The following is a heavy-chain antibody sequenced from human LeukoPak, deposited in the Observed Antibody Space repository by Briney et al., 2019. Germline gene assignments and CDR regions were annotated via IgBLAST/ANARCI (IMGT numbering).Heavy chain of an antibody. J-gene: IGHJ5*02. CDR2: ITTGGRTM. Sequence: SGGSLRLSCAASGITLSDHYMSWIRQAPGKGPEGVSYITTGGRTMYYADSVRGRFTISGDNAKNSLYLQMNSLRADDTAVYFCARIHRSNWFDPWGQGTLVTVSS. V-gene: IGHV3-11*01. CDR1: GITLSDHY. D-gene: IGHD5-18*01. CDR3: ARIHRSNWFDP.